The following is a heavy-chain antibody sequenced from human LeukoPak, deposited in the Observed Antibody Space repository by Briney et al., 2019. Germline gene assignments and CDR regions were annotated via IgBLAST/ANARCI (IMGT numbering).Heavy chain of an antibody. D-gene: IGHD3-10*02. CDR3: ARHVPPDSYYGMDV. V-gene: IGHV5-10-1*01. Sequence: GESLRISCKGSGYSFTSYWITWVRQMPGKGLEWMGNIDPTDSYTNYSPSFQGHATISVDKSISTAYLQWSSLKASDTAMYYCARHVPPDSYYGMDVWGQGTTVTVSS. CDR2: IDPTDSYT. J-gene: IGHJ6*02. CDR1: GYSFTSYW.